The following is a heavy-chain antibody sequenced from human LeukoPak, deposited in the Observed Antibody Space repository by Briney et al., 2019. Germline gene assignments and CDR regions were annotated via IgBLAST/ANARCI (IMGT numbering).Heavy chain of an antibody. V-gene: IGHV3-48*04. CDR1: GFSFGSYG. Sequence: AGGSLRLSCAASGFSFGSYGLSWVRQAPGMGLQWVAFISGHTGTTRYADSVKGRFTISRDNAKNSLYLQMNSLRAEDTAVYYCARSITMVRGVIISIPKYYFDYWGQGTLVTVSS. D-gene: IGHD3-10*01. CDR2: ISGHTGTT. CDR3: ARSITMVRGVIISIPKYYFDY. J-gene: IGHJ4*02.